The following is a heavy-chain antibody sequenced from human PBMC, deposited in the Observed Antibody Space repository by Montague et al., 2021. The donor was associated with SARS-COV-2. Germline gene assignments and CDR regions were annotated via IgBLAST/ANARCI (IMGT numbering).Heavy chain of an antibody. CDR3: AREQADESGDFDY. CDR2: ISDSGST. Sequence: TLSLTCTVSGGSISSGDYYWTWIRQHPGKGLDWIGYISDSGSTYYNPSLKSRISISADPSKNQFSLKVNSVTAADTAVYYCAREQADESGDFDYWGPGTLVTVSS. V-gene: IGHV4-31*03. D-gene: IGHD1-26*01. CDR1: GGSISSGDYY. J-gene: IGHJ4*02.